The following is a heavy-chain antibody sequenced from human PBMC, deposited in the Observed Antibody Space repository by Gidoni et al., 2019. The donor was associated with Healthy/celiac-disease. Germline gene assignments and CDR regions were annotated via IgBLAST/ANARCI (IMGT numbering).Heavy chain of an antibody. D-gene: IGHD2-2*01. J-gene: IGHJ4*02. CDR2: INHSGST. V-gene: IGHV4-34*01. Sequence: QVQLQQWGAGLLKPSETLSLTCAVYGGSFSGYYWSWIRQPQGKGLEWIGEINHSGSTNYNPSLKSRVTISVDTSKNQFSLKLSSVTAADTAVYYCAREGGGDIVVVPAASFDYWGQGTLVTVSS. CDR1: GGSFSGYY. CDR3: AREGGGDIVVVPAASFDY.